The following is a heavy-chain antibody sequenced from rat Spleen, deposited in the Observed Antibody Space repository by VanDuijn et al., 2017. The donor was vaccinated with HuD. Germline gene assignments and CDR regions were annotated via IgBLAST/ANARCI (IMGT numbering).Heavy chain of an antibody. CDR1: GFTFRDFY. CDR2: ISTGGDNT. D-gene: IGHD1-11*01. V-gene: IGHV5-25*01. CDR3: ARHGLGYGSFDY. J-gene: IGHJ2*01. Sequence: EVQLVESGGGLVQPGRSLKLSCAASGFTFRDFYMAWVRQAPTKGLEWVAYISTGGDNTYYRDSVQGRFTISRDNAKSTLYLQMDSLRSEDTATYYCARHGLGYGSFDYWGQGVMVTVSS.